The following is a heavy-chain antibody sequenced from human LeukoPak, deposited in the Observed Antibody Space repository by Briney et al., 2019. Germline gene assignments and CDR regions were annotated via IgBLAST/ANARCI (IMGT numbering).Heavy chain of an antibody. V-gene: IGHV4-34*01. CDR2: INHSGST. CDR1: GGSFSGYY. Sequence: SETLSLTCAVYGGSFSGYYWSWTRQPPGKGLEWIGEINHSGSTNYNPSLKSRVTISVDTSKNQFSLKLSSVTAADTAVYYCARGHVVVAATPRYDYWGQGTLVTVSS. CDR3: ARGHVVVAATPRYDY. D-gene: IGHD2-15*01. J-gene: IGHJ4*02.